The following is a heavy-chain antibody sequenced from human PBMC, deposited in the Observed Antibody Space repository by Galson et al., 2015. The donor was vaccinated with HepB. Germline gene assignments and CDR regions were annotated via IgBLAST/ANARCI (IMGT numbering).Heavy chain of an antibody. CDR2: IYPGDSDT. CDR3: ARHMNPAMVDTTIDY. J-gene: IGHJ4*02. CDR1: GYSFTSYW. D-gene: IGHD5-18*01. Sequence: SLRLSCAASGYSFTSYWIGWVRQMPGKGLEWMGIIYPGDSDTRYSPSFQGQVTISADKSISTAYLQWSSLKASDTAMYYCARHMNPAMVDTTIDYWGQGTLVTVSS. V-gene: IGHV5-51*01.